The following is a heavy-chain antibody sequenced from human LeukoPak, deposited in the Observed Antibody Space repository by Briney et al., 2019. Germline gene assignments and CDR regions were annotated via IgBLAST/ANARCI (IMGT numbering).Heavy chain of an antibody. CDR2: IYYSGST. V-gene: IGHV4-39*01. CDR3: AIIYDSSGYYSFDY. D-gene: IGHD3-22*01. CDR1: GGSISGGNFY. J-gene: IGHJ4*02. Sequence: SETLSLTCTVSGGSISGGNFYWGWVRRPPGEGLEWIGSIYYSGSTYYNPSLKSRVTISVDTSKNQFSLKLSSVTAADTAVYYCAIIYDSSGYYSFDYWGRGTLVTVSS.